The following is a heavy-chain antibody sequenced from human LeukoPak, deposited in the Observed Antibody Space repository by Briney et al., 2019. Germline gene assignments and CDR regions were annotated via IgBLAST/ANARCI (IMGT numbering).Heavy chain of an antibody. CDR1: GITFDDYT. CDR3: AKGSSPWEMAGPTDY. D-gene: IGHD6-19*01. CDR2: ISWDGGST. Sequence: PGGSLRLSCAASGITFDDYTMHWVRQAPGKGLEWVSLISWDGGSTYYADSVKGRFTISRDNSKNSLYLQMNSLRTEDTALYYCAKGSSPWEMAGPTDYWGQGTLVTVSS. J-gene: IGHJ4*02. V-gene: IGHV3-43*01.